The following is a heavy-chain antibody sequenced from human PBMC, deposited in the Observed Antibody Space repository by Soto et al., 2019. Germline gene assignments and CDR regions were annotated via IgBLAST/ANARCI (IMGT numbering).Heavy chain of an antibody. V-gene: IGHV1-18*01. D-gene: IGHD1-1*01. CDR3: ARGRYGDY. CDR2: ISAHNGNT. Sequence: QVHLVQSGAEVKKPGASVKVSCKGSGYDFTTYGITWVRQAPGQGLEWMAWISAHNGNTDYAQKLQGRVTVTRDTSTSKAYMGLRSLRSDDTSVYYCARGRYGDYWGQGALVTVSS. CDR1: GYDFTTYG. J-gene: IGHJ4*02.